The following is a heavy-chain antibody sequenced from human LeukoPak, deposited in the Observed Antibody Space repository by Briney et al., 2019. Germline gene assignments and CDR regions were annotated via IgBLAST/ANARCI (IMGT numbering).Heavy chain of an antibody. CDR2: ISWNSGSI. V-gene: IGHV3-9*03. D-gene: IGHD3-22*01. J-gene: IGHJ3*02. Sequence: GRSLRLSCAASGFTFDDYAMHWVRQAPGKGLEWVSGISWNSGSIGYADSVKGRFTISRDNAKNSLYLQMNSLRAEDMALYYCAEAQKSYYDGSGYSPAGAFDIWGQGTMVTVSS. CDR3: AEAQKSYYDGSGYSPAGAFDI. CDR1: GFTFDDYA.